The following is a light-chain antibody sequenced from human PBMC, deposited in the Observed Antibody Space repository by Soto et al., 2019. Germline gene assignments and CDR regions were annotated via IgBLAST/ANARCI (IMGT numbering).Light chain of an antibody. J-gene: IGLJ3*02. CDR3: SSYTTSSSLWL. V-gene: IGLV2-14*03. CDR1: SSDVGGYDY. Sequence: QSVLTQPASVSGSPGQSITISCTGTSSDVGGYDYVSWYQQHPGKAPKLMIYDVFNRPSGVSTRFSGSKSYNTASLTISGLQAEDEADYYCSSYTTSSSLWLFGGGTKVTVL. CDR2: DVF.